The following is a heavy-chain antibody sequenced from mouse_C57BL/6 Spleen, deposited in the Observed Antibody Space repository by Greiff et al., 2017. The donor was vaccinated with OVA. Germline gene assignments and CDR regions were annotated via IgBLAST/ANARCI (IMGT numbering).Heavy chain of an antibody. CDR1: GYTFTSYW. J-gene: IGHJ4*01. V-gene: IGHV1-50*01. CDR2: IDPSDSYT. D-gene: IGHD2-10*01. CDR3: ARPTYGIAMDY. Sequence: VQLQQPGAELVKPGASVKLSCKASGYTFTSYWMQWVKQRPGQGLEWIGEIDPSDSYTNSNQKFKGKATLTVDTSSSTAYMQLSSLTSEDSAVYYCARPTYGIAMDYWGQGTSVTVSS.